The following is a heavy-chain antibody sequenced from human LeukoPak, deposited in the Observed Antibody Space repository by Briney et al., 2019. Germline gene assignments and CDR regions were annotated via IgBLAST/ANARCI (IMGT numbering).Heavy chain of an antibody. CDR1: GGSISSSSYY. CDR2: IYSSGST. Sequence: SETLSLTCTVSGGSISSSSYYWGWIRQPPGKGLEWIGSIYSSGSTYYNPSLKSRVTISVDTSKNQFSLKLSSVTAADTAVYYCARDPASNWFDPWGQGTLVTVSS. J-gene: IGHJ5*02. CDR3: ARDPASNWFDP. V-gene: IGHV4-39*07.